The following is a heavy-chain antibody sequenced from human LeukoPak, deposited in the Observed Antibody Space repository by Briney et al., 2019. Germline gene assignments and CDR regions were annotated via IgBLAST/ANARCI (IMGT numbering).Heavy chain of an antibody. V-gene: IGHV3-33*06. Sequence: GGSLRLFCLASGFGFSNYGMHWVRQAPGEALEGVAVIWFDGGNEYYADAVKGRFTISRDNSKNTLYLQLKGLRAEDTAVYYFAKETRFWRGIWNFYYWGEGTPVTVSS. CDR3: AKETRFWRGIWNFYY. J-gene: IGHJ4*02. D-gene: IGHD3-3*01. CDR2: IWFDGGNE. CDR1: GFGFSNYG.